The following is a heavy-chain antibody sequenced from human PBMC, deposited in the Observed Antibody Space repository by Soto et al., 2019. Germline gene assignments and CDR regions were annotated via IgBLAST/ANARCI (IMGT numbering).Heavy chain of an antibody. CDR1: GFQLSPSGVG. CDR3: AHRPDYGDYLDWFDP. V-gene: IGHV2-5*02. D-gene: IGHD4-17*01. Sequence: QITLKESGPTLVKPTKTLTLTCTFSGFQLSPSGVGVAWFRHPPKKALGWLALIYWDDDKRYSPSLKSRLTITKDTSKNQVVLTMTNMDPVDTATYYCAHRPDYGDYLDWFDPWGQGTLVTVSS. CDR2: IYWDDDK. J-gene: IGHJ5*02.